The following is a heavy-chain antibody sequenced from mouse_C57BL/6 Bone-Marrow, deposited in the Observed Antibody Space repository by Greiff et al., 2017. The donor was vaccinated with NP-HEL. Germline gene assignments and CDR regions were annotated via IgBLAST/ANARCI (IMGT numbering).Heavy chain of an antibody. V-gene: IGHV1-42*01. CDR3: ARYRDGSLAMDY. CDR1: GYSFTGYY. Sequence: VQLQQSGPELVKPGASVKISCKASGYSFTGYYMNWVKQSPEKSLEWIGEINPSTGGTTYNQKFKAKATLTVDKSSSTAYMQLKSLTSEDSAVYYCARYRDGSLAMDYWGQGTSVTVSS. CDR2: INPSTGGT. J-gene: IGHJ4*01. D-gene: IGHD1-1*01.